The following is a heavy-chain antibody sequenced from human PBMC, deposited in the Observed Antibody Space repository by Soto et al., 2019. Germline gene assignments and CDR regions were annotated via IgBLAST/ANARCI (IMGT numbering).Heavy chain of an antibody. CDR2: ISSTSSTI. Sequence: GGSLRLSCAASGFTFSSYSMNWVRQAPGKGREWVSYISSTSSTIYYADSVKRRFTISRDNAKNSLYLQMNSLRDEDTAVYYCARDSSYYDPNWFDPWGQGTLVTVSS. CDR1: GFTFSSYS. D-gene: IGHD3-22*01. J-gene: IGHJ5*02. V-gene: IGHV3-48*02. CDR3: ARDSSYYDPNWFDP.